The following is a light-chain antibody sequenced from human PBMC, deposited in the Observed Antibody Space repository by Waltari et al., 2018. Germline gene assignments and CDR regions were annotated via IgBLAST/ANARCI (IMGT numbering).Light chain of an antibody. CDR2: AAS. V-gene: IGKV1-6*01. CDR3: LQDYNYPLT. CDR1: QGIRND. J-gene: IGKJ4*01. Sequence: AIQMTQSPSSLSASVGDRVIITCRASQGIRNDLGWYQQKPGKAPKLLSYAASSLQSGVPSRFSGSGSGTDFTLTISSLQPEDFATYYCLQDYNYPLTFGGGTKVEI.